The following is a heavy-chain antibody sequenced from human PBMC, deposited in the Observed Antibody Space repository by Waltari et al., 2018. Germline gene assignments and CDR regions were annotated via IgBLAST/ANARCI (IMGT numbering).Heavy chain of an antibody. V-gene: IGHV3-30*02. CDR2: IRYDGSNK. Sequence: QVQLVESGGGVVPPGGSLRLSCAASGFTFSSYGMHWVRQDPGKGLEWLAFIRYDGSNKYYADSVKGRFTISRDNSKNTLYLQMNSLRAEDTAVYYCAKDPAEAIFGVGGDYWGQGTLVTVSS. CDR3: AKDPAEAIFGVGGDY. J-gene: IGHJ4*02. D-gene: IGHD3-3*01. CDR1: GFTFSSYG.